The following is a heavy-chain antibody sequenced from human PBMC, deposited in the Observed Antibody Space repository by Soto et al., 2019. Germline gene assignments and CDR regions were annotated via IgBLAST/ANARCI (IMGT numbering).Heavy chain of an antibody. CDR1: CYSISSGNY. CDR3: AGGGSRAVGKRVRNYYYGMDV. D-gene: IGHD6-13*01. Sequence: KPSETLSLPCAVSCYSISSGNYWGWIRQPPGQGLERIGSIYHSGSTYYNPSLKSRVTISVDTSKNQFSLKLSPVTAGDTAVYYCAGGGSRAVGKRVRNYYYGMDVLGQGTTVTVS. J-gene: IGHJ6*02. V-gene: IGHV4-38-2*01. CDR2: IYHSGST.